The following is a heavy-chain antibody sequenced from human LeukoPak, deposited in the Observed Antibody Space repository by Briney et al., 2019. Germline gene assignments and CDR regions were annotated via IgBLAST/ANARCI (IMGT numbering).Heavy chain of an antibody. V-gene: IGHV3-23*01. CDR3: AGGGFGEAYYYYYYMDV. Sequence: GGSLRLSCAASGFTFNNYAMSWVRQAPGKGLEWVSGLSGSGFTTYYADSVNGRFTISRDNSKNTVYLQMNSLRAEDTAVYYWAGGGFGEAYYYYYYMDVWGKGTTVTVSS. J-gene: IGHJ6*03. CDR2: LSGSGFTT. D-gene: IGHD3-10*01. CDR1: GFTFNNYA.